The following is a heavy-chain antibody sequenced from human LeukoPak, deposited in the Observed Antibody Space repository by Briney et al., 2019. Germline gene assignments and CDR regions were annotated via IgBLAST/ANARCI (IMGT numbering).Heavy chain of an antibody. CDR1: GGSISSSNW. D-gene: IGHD3-10*01. CDR3: ARHRIYGSGSYYPHWFDP. V-gene: IGHV4-4*02. CDR2: IYHSGST. Sequence: RSSETLSLTCAVSGGSISSSNWWSWVRQPPGRGLEWIGEIYHSGSTNYNPSLKSRVTISVDKSKNQFSLKLSSVTAADTAVYYCARHRIYGSGSYYPHWFDPWGQGTLVTVSS. J-gene: IGHJ5*02.